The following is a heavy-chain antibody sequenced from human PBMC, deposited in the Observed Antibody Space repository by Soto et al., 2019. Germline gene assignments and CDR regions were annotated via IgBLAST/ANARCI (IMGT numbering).Heavy chain of an antibody. CDR3: ARYSGSYQDAFDI. J-gene: IGHJ3*02. D-gene: IGHD1-26*01. CDR1: GYTFTTYT. V-gene: IGHV1-3*01. Sequence: QVQLVQSGAEVKKPGASVKASCKASGYTFTTYTMHWVRQAPGQRLEWMGWINVAKTKYSQKFQGRVTITWDTSASTAYMELSSLRSEDTAVYYCARYSGSYQDAFDIWGQGTTVTVSS. CDR2: INVAKT.